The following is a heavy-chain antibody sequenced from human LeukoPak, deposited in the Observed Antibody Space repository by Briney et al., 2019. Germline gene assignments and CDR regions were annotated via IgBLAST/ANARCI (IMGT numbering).Heavy chain of an antibody. CDR2: IYHSGST. J-gene: IGHJ4*02. CDR1: GGSISSSNW. D-gene: IGHD6-19*01. Sequence: SETLSLTCAVSGGSISSSNWWSWVRQPPGKGLEWIGEIYHSGSTNYNPSLKSRVTISVDKSKSQFSLKLSSVTAADTAEYYCAREGQWLGDGGYWGQGTLVTVSS. CDR3: AREGQWLGDGGY. V-gene: IGHV4-4*02.